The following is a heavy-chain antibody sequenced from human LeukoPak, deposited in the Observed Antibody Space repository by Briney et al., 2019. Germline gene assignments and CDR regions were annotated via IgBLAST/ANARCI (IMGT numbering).Heavy chain of an antibody. D-gene: IGHD1-26*01. CDR3: AKDRDSGSYFVDY. J-gene: IGHJ4*02. CDR1: GFTFSSYG. Sequence: GGSLRLSCVASGFTFSSYGMSWVRQAPGKGLEWVSAISGSGGSTYYADSVKGRFTISRDNSKNTLYLQMNSLRAEDTAVYYCAKDRDSGSYFVDYWGQGTLVTVSS. CDR2: ISGSGGST. V-gene: IGHV3-23*01.